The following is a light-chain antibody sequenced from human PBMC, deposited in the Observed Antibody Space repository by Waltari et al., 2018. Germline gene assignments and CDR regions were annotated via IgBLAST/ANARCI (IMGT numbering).Light chain of an antibody. CDR1: ETINTL. J-gene: IGKJ3*01. Sequence: IELTQSPSSLSASVGDRVTISCRASETINTLINCYQQKPGEPPKLLIYFAPNLQSGVPLRFTGRGSGTDFTLTISDLQSEDFATYYCQQTHTRPATFGPGTRVDVK. CDR2: FAP. V-gene: IGKV1-39*01. CDR3: QQTHTRPAT.